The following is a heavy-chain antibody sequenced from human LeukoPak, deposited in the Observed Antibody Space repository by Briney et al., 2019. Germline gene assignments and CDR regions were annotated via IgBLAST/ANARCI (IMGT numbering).Heavy chain of an antibody. CDR1: GGTFSSYA. V-gene: IGHV1-69*13. Sequence: ASVKVSCKASGGTFSSYAISWVRQAPGQGLEWMGGIIPIFGTANYAQKFQGRVTITADESTSTAYMELSSLRPEDTAVYYCARDEMGATTFQIDHYFDYWGQGTLVTVSS. CDR3: ARDEMGATTFQIDHYFDY. CDR2: IIPIFGTA. J-gene: IGHJ4*02. D-gene: IGHD1-26*01.